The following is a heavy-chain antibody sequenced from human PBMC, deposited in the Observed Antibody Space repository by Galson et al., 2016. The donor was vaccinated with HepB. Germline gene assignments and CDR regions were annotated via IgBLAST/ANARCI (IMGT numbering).Heavy chain of an antibody. CDR1: GFIFSDYG. D-gene: IGHD3-16*01. Sequence: SLRLSCAASGFIFSDYGMHWVRQAPGKGLEWVAVVWHDGSNINYVDSVKGRFTISRDNFKNTLDLQMNSLRAEDTAVYYCANETSNWGQYDFDYWGQGTLVTVSS. CDR3: ANETSNWGQYDFDY. V-gene: IGHV3-33*06. CDR2: VWHDGSNI. J-gene: IGHJ4*02.